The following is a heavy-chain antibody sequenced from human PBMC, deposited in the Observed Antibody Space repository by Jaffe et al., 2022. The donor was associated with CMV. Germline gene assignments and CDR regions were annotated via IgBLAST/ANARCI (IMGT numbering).Heavy chain of an antibody. CDR2: ISGTGTTI. D-gene: IGHD6-13*01. J-gene: IGHJ5*01. CDR1: GFTFSDYY. Sequence: QVQLVESGGALVKPGGSLRLSCAASGFTFSDYYMNWIRQAPGKGLEWIAYISGTGTTIYYGDSVKGRFTISRDNGNKLLYLQMDGLRADDTAVYYCARDSGSDSWSPYWFDSWGQGTLVTVSS. CDR3: ARDSGSDSWSPYWFDS. V-gene: IGHV3-11*01.